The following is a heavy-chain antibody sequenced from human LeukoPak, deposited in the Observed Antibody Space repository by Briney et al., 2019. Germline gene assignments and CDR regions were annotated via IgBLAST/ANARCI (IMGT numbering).Heavy chain of an antibody. J-gene: IGHJ3*02. CDR3: ARDRAAGYDAFDI. D-gene: IGHD6-13*01. CDR1: GFTFSSYE. Sequence: GGSLRLSCAASGFTFSSYEMNWVRQAPGKGLEWVSYISSSGSTIYYADSVKGRFTISRDNAKNSLYLQMNSLRAEDTALYHCARDRAAGYDAFDIWGQGTMVTVSS. CDR2: ISSSGSTI. V-gene: IGHV3-48*03.